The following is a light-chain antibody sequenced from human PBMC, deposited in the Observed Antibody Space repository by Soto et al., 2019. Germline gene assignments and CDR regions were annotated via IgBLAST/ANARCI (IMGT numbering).Light chain of an antibody. CDR1: SSDVGGYNF. CDR2: DVS. V-gene: IGLV2-11*01. J-gene: IGLJ1*01. CDR3: CSYAGSYTWV. Sequence: QAVVTQPRSVSGSPGQSVTISCTGTSSDVGGYNFVSWFQQHTGKAPKLMIYDVSKRPSGVPDRFSGSKSGNTASLTISGLQAEDEADYYCCSYAGSYTWVFGTGTKLTVL.